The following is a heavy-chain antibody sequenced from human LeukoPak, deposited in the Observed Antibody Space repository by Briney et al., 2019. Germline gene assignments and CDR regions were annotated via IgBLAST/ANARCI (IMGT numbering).Heavy chain of an antibody. Sequence: GGSLRLSCAASGFTFSSYEMNWVRQAPGKGLEWVSYISSSGSTIYYADSVKGRFTISRDNAKNSLYLQMDSLRAEDTAVYYCARTWENYYEGSSGYYDYWGQGTLVTVSS. D-gene: IGHD3-22*01. CDR2: ISSSGSTI. J-gene: IGHJ4*02. CDR1: GFTFSSYE. V-gene: IGHV3-48*03. CDR3: ARTWENYYEGSSGYYDY.